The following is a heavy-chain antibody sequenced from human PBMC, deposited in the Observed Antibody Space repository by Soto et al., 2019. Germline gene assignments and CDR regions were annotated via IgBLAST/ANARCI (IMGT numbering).Heavy chain of an antibody. CDR3: GSSYYYDSSGYYSSVYGMDV. V-gene: IGHV1-69*13. Sequence: SSVKVSCKASGGTFSSYAISWVRQAPGQGLEWMGGIIPIFGTANYAQKFQGRVTITADESTSTAYMELSSLRSEDTAVYYCGSSYYYDSSGYYSSVYGMDVWGQGTTVTVSS. J-gene: IGHJ6*02. CDR2: IIPIFGTA. CDR1: GGTFSSYA. D-gene: IGHD3-22*01.